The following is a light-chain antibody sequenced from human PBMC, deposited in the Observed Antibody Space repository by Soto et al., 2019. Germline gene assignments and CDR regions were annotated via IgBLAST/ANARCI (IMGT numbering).Light chain of an antibody. CDR2: EVS. CDR1: SSDIGHYNH. CDR3: TSYTSGSTWV. V-gene: IGLV2-18*02. Sequence: QSVLTQPPSVSGSPGQSVTSSCTGTSSDIGHYNHVSWYQQPPGTAPKLMIFEVSSRPSGVPNRFSGSKSGNTASLTISGLQAEDEGDYYCTSYTSGSTWVFGGGTKLTVL. J-gene: IGLJ3*02.